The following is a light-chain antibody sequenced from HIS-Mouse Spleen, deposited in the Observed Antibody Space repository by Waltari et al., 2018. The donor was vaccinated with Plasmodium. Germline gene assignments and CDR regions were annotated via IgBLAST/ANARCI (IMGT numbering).Light chain of an antibody. V-gene: IGKV2-28*01. CDR1: QSLLHSNGYNS. J-gene: IGKJ2*01. CDR2: LGS. Sequence: DIVMTQSPLSLPVTPGEPASISCRSSQSLLHSNGYNSLDWYLQKPGQSPQLLISLGSNRASRVPDRFSGSGSGTDFTLKISRVEAEDVGVYYCMQALQTPRYTFGQGTKLEIK. CDR3: MQALQTPRYT.